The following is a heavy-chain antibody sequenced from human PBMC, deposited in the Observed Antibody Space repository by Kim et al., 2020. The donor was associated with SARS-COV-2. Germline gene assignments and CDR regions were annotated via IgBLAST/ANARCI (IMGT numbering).Heavy chain of an antibody. Sequence: GGSLRLSCAASGFTFGDYALHWVRQAPGKGLEWVSGISWNSGSIGYADSVKGRFTISRDNAKNSLYLQMNSLRAEDTALYYCAKDMGYVWGRPRAFDIWGQGTSVTVSS. V-gene: IGHV3-9*01. J-gene: IGHJ3*02. CDR1: GFTFGDYA. CDR3: AKDMGYVWGRPRAFDI. CDR2: ISWNSGSI. D-gene: IGHD3-16*01.